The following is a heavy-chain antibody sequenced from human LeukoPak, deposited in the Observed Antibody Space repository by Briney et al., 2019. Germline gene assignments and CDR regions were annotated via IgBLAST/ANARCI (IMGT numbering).Heavy chain of an antibody. V-gene: IGHV4-39*01. J-gene: IGHJ4*02. Sequence: SETLSLTCTVSGGSITSTGDYWGWIRQLPGKGLEWIGSIYYAGTTSYNPSLKSGVTISVDTSKNQFSLKLSSVTAADTAIYYCARRRSTTMGHPLDYWGQGTLVTVSS. CDR1: GGSITSTGDY. CDR2: IYYAGTT. CDR3: ARRRSTTMGHPLDY. D-gene: IGHD1-14*01.